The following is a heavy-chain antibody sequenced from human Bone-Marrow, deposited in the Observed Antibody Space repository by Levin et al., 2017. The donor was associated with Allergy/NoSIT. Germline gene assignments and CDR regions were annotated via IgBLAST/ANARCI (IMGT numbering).Heavy chain of an antibody. V-gene: IGHV3-30*04. J-gene: IGHJ4*02. CDR3: ARGPFLTGPDY. D-gene: IGHD7-27*01. CDR2: ISYDETQR. Sequence: LTGGSLRLSCVASGFTFSDYPFHWVRQAPGKGLEWLAVISYDETQRYYTESVKGRFTLSRDNSKNTIHFHMNTLRPEDTGVYYCARGPFLTGPDYWGQGALVTVSS. CDR1: GFTFSDYP.